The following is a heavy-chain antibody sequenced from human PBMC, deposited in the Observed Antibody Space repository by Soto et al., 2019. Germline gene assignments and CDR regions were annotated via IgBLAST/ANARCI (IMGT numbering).Heavy chain of an antibody. CDR2: IYYSGST. Sequence: SETLSLTCTVSGGSISSSSYYWGWIRQPPGKGLEWIGSIYYSGSTYYNPSLKSRVTISVDTSKNKFSLKLSSVTAADTAVYYCARHGRFGGGLWLNYYYYGMDVWGQGTTVTVSS. CDR3: ARHGRFGGGLWLNYYYYGMDV. V-gene: IGHV4-39*01. J-gene: IGHJ6*02. CDR1: GGSISSSSYY. D-gene: IGHD5-18*01.